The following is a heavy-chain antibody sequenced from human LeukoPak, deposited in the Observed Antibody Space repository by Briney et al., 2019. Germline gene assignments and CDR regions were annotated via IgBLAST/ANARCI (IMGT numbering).Heavy chain of an antibody. V-gene: IGHV3-74*01. J-gene: IGHJ4*02. CDR2: ISSDGSST. CDR1: GFTFSSYW. CDR3: ARDFEGYFDY. Sequence: GGSLRLPCAASGFTFSSYWMHWVRQAPGKGLVWVSRISSDGSSTSYADSVKGRFTISRDNAKNTLYLQMNSLRAEDTAVYYCARDFEGYFDYWGQGTLVTVSS.